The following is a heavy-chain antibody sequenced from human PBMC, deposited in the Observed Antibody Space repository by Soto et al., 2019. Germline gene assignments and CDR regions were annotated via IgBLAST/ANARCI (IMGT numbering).Heavy chain of an antibody. J-gene: IGHJ4*02. CDR3: XXXXXXRWXXXXFDY. CDR2: ISGSGGST. Sequence: EVQVLESGGDLVQPGGSLRLSCAASGFTFGMYSMSWVRXAPGKGLEWVSGISGSGGSTYYADSVKGRFTISRDNSKNTLYLQMYSLRXEXXXXYYXXXXXXXRWXXXXFDYWGQGTLVTVSS. V-gene: IGHV3-23*01. CDR1: GFTFGMYS. D-gene: IGHD1-1*01.